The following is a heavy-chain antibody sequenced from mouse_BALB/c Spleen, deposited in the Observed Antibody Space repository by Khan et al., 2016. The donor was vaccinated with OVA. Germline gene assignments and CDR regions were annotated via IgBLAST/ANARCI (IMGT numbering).Heavy chain of an antibody. V-gene: IGHV1-77*01. J-gene: IGHJ3*01. CDR2: IYPGSGNT. D-gene: IGHD1-2*01. CDR1: GYTFTDYY. Sequence: QVQLQQSGAELARPGASVKLSCKASGYTFTDYYINWVKQRTGQGLEWIGEIYPGSGNTYYNEKFKDKATLTADKSSTTAYMQLSSLTSEDSAVYFCARRKYCGYTFAYWGQGTLVTVSA. CDR3: ARRKYCGYTFAY.